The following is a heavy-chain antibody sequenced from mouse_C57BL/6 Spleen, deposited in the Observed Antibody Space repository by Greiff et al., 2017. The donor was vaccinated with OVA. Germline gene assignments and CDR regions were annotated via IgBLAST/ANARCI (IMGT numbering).Heavy chain of an antibody. J-gene: IGHJ3*01. CDR1: GYTFTSYW. D-gene: IGHD2-1*01. CDR3: ARQSRYYGKTFAY. V-gene: IGHV1-53*01. CDR2: INPSNGGT. Sequence: QVQLQQPGPELVKPGASVKLSCKASGYTFTSYWMHWVKQRPGQGLEWIGNINPSNGGTNYNEKFKSKATLTVDKSSSTAYMQLSSLTSEDSAVYYCARQSRYYGKTFAYWGQGTLVTVSA.